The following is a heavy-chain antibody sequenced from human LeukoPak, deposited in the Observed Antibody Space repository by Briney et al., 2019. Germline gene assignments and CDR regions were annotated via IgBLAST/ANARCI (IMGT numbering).Heavy chain of an antibody. J-gene: IGHJ5*02. CDR3: ASEASDYDFWSGYPGRFDP. V-gene: IGHV1-18*01. CDR2: ISAYNGNT. CDR1: GYTFTSYG. Sequence: ASVKVSCKASGYTFTSYGISWVRQAPGQGLEWMGWISAYNGNTNYAQKFQGRVTITADESTSTAYMELSSLRSEDTAVYYCASEASDYDFWSGYPGRFDPWGQGTLVTVSS. D-gene: IGHD3-3*01.